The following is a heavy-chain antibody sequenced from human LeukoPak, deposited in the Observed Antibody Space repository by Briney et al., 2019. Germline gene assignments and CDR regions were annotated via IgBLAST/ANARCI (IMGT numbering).Heavy chain of an antibody. CDR3: ARGGSNSPYYFDY. CDR2: IGRSAGST. J-gene: IGHJ4*02. CDR1: GFTFSTYA. D-gene: IGHD2-2*01. Sequence: GGSLRLSCAASGFTFSTYAMSWVRQAPGKGLEWVSSIGRSAGSTFYADSVKGRFTISRDNAKNSLYRQMNSLRAEDTAVYYCARGGSNSPYYFDYWGQGTLVTVSS. V-gene: IGHV3-23*01.